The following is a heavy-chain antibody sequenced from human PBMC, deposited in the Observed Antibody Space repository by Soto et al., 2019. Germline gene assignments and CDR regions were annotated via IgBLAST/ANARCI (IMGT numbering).Heavy chain of an antibody. CDR2: IKDDGSEK. D-gene: IGHD6-19*01. Sequence: VQLVESGGGVVQPGGSLRLSCTASGFTFTTFGIHWVRQAPGRGLEWVANIKDDGSEKNYVDSVKGRFTISRDNAKNSLYLQMNSLRGEDTAVYFCARDWGTPGRGSAVGYYYHYGMDVWGQGTTVTVSS. CDR3: ARDWGTPGRGSAVGYYYHYGMDV. J-gene: IGHJ6*02. CDR1: GFTFTTFG. V-gene: IGHV3-7*05.